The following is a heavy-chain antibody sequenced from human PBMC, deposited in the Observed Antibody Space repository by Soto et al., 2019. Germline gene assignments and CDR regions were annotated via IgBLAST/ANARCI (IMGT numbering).Heavy chain of an antibody. Sequence: GGSLRLSCAASGFSFSNYAMNWVRQAPGKRLEWVSGKSGSGASTHYADSVKGRFTISRDNSKNTLYLQMNSLRADDTAVYYCAKGASYDFWSAFEYWGQGTLVTVSS. CDR2: KSGSGAST. J-gene: IGHJ4*02. CDR1: GFSFSNYA. CDR3: AKGASYDFWSAFEY. D-gene: IGHD3-3*01. V-gene: IGHV3-23*01.